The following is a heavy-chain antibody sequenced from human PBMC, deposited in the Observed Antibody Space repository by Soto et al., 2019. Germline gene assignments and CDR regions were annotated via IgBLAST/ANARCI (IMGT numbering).Heavy chain of an antibody. CDR2: MNPNSGNT. J-gene: IGHJ4*02. CDR1: GYTFTSYD. Sequence: ASVKVSCKASGYTFTSYDINWVRQATGQGLEWMGWMNPNSGNTGYAQKFQGRVTMTRNTSISTAYMELSRLRSDDTAVYYCARDFTGRGYSGYDLAYWGQGTLVTVSS. CDR3: ARDFTGRGYSGYDLAY. D-gene: IGHD5-12*01. V-gene: IGHV1-8*01.